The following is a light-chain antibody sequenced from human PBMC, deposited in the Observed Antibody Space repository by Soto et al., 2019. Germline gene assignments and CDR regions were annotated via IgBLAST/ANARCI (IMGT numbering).Light chain of an antibody. V-gene: IGLV2-11*01. Sequence: QSALTQPRSVSGSPGQSVTISCTGTSSDVGGYNFVSWYQHHPGKAPKLMIYDVSKRPSGVPDRFSGSKSGNTASLTISGLQAEDEADYYCCSYAGSYTWVFGGGTKFTVL. CDR1: SSDVGGYNF. CDR3: CSYAGSYTWV. J-gene: IGLJ3*02. CDR2: DVS.